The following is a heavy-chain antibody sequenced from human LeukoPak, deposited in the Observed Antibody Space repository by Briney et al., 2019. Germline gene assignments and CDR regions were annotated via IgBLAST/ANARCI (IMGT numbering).Heavy chain of an antibody. Sequence: GGSLRLSCAASGFTFSSYEMNWVRQAPGKGLEWVSYISSSGSTIYYADSVKGRFTISRDNAKNSLYLQMNSLRAEDTAVYYCRTRYFDWLAYGMDVWGQGTLVTVSS. CDR2: ISSSGSTI. V-gene: IGHV3-48*03. CDR3: RTRYFDWLAYGMDV. CDR1: GFTFSSYE. D-gene: IGHD3-9*01. J-gene: IGHJ6*02.